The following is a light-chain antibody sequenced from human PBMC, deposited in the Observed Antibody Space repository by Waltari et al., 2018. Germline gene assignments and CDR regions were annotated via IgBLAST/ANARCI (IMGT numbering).Light chain of an antibody. CDR1: STHVGNQG. V-gene: IGLV10-54*04. Sequence: QAGLTKPPSVSTDLRQTATLTCTGTSTHVGNQGAPCQQQHPVRPPHPLSYRHQHQRRPPKLVSYRNNTRPSGISERFSASRTGNTASLTITELQPEDEADYYCSAWDSGLTVWVFGGGTKLTVL. CDR3: SAWDSGLTVWV. CDR2: RNN. J-gene: IGLJ3*02.